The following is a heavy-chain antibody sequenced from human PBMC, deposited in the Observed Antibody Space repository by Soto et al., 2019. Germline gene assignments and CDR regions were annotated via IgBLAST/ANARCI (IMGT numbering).Heavy chain of an antibody. CDR3: ARGHITMGLLNWFDP. D-gene: IGHD3-10*01. V-gene: IGHV4-59*01. CDR1: GGSISSYY. Sequence: SETLSLTCTVSGGSISSYYWSWIRQPPGKGLEWIGYIYYSGSTNYNPSLKSRATISVDTSKYQFSLKLSSVTAADTAVYYCARGHITMGLLNWFDPWGQGTLVTVSS. J-gene: IGHJ5*02. CDR2: IYYSGST.